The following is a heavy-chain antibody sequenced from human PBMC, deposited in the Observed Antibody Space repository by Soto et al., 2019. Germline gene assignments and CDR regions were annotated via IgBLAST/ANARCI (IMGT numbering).Heavy chain of an antibody. V-gene: IGHV3-7*01. CDR3: ARDSDGYNGYDYFDY. CDR1: GFTFSSYW. CDR2: IKQDGSEK. D-gene: IGHD3-10*01. Sequence: GGSLRLSCAVSGFTFSSYWMSWVRQAPGKGLEWVANIKQDGSEKYYVDSVKGRFTISRDNAKNSLYLQMNSLRAEDTAVYYCARDSDGYNGYDYFDYWGQGTLVTVSS. J-gene: IGHJ4*02.